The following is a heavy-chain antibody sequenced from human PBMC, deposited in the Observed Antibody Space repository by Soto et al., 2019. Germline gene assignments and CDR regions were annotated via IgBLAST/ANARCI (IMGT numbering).Heavy chain of an antibody. J-gene: IGHJ4*02. CDR1: GYAFTTYG. CDR2: ISAHNGNT. V-gene: IGHV1-18*01. Sequence: QVHLVQSGAEVKKPGASVKVSCQASGYAFTTYGITWVRQAPGQGLEWMGWISAHNGNTNYAQKLQGRVTVTRDTSTSTAYMELRSMRSDGTAVYYCARGGYGDYWGQGAVVTVSS. D-gene: IGHD1-1*01. CDR3: ARGGYGDY.